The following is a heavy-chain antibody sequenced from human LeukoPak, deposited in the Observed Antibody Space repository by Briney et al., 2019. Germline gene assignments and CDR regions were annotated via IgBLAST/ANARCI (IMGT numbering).Heavy chain of an antibody. CDR1: GGSFSGYY. CDR2: IYHSGST. D-gene: IGHD4-17*01. J-gene: IGHJ4*02. CDR3: ARASHDYGDYSHFDY. Sequence: PSETLSLTCAVYGGSFSGYYWSWIRQPPGKGLEWIGEIYHSGSTNYNPSLKTRVTISVDKSKNQFSLKLSSATAADTAVYYCARASHDYGDYSHFDYWGQGTLVTVSS. V-gene: IGHV4-34*01.